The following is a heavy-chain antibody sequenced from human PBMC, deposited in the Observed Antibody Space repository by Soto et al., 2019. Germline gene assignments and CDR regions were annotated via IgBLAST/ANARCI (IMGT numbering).Heavy chain of an antibody. CDR2: ISSSRSNI. V-gene: IGHV3-21*01. CDR1: GFTFSSYS. D-gene: IGHD4-17*01. Sequence: GGSLRLSCAASGFTFSSYSMNWVRQAPGKGLEWVASISSSRSNIYYADSVKGRFTISRDNSKNTLYLQMNSLRAEDTAVYYCARSLTTVTTYSPFYYYYGMDVWGQGTTVTVSS. J-gene: IGHJ6*02. CDR3: ARSLTTVTTYSPFYYYYGMDV.